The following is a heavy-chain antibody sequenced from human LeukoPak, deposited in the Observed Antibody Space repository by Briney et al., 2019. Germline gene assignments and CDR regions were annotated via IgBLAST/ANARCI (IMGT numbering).Heavy chain of an antibody. Sequence: ASVKVSCKASGYTFTSYDINWVRQATGQGLEWMGWMNPNSGNTGYAQKFQGRVTMTRNTSISTAYMELSSLRSEDTAVYYCARDYVGSGSYYDYYYYMDVWGKGTTVTVSS. CDR3: ARDYVGSGSYYDYYYYMDV. CDR2: MNPNSGNT. D-gene: IGHD1-26*01. CDR1: GYTFTSYD. V-gene: IGHV1-8*01. J-gene: IGHJ6*03.